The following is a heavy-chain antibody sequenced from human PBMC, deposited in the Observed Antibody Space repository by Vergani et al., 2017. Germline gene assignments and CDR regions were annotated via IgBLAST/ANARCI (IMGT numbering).Heavy chain of an antibody. CDR3: AKVGRSEVAGTFGAFDI. CDR1: GFTFIMHA. CDR2: LSASDRRT. V-gene: IGHV3-23*04. J-gene: IGHJ3*02. Sequence: EVQLVASGGGLVQPGGSLRLSCAASGFTFIMHAMSWVRQAPGKGLEWVSTLSASDRRTHYADSVKGRFTISRDISKNTLFLHMNSLRPEDTAVYYCAKVGRSEVAGTFGAFDIWGQGTMVTVSS. D-gene: IGHD6-19*01.